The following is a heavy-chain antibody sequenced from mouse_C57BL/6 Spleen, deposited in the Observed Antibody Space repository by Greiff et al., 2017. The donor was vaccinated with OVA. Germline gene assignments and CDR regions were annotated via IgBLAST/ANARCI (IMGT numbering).Heavy chain of an antibody. CDR2: IDPSDSET. J-gene: IGHJ4*01. CDR3: ARGYGSSSGYAMDY. Sequence: VKLQQPGAELVRPGSSVKLSCKASGYTFTSYWMHWVKQRPIQGLEWIGNIDPSDSETHYNQKFKDKATLTVDKSSSTAYMQLSSLTSEDSAVYYCARGYGSSSGYAMDYWGQGTSVTVSS. CDR1: GYTFTSYW. D-gene: IGHD1-1*01. V-gene: IGHV1-52*01.